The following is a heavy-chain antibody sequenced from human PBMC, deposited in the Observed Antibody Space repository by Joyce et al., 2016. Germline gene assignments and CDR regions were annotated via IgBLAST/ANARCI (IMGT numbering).Heavy chain of an antibody. CDR3: ARQRQQLDY. J-gene: IGHJ4*02. V-gene: IGHV4-39*01. CDR2: IYYSGTT. CDR1: GGSIGGTRYY. D-gene: IGHD6-13*01. Sequence: QLQLHESGPGLVKPSETLSLTCTVSGGSIGGTRYYWVWVRQPPGKGLEWIGNIYYSGTTYYNPSLNSRVTISVDTSKNQFSLKLSSVTAADTAVYYCARQRQQLDYWGQGTLVTVSS.